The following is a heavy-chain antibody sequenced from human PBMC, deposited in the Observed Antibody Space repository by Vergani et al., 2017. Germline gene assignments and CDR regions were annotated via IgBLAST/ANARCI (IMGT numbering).Heavy chain of an antibody. V-gene: IGHV3-23*01. CDR2: LTGGGGRT. CDR1: GFTFSTSA. J-gene: IGHJ4*02. D-gene: IGHD1-26*01. Sequence: EVQLLESGGSLKQPGGSVRLSCAASGFTFSTSAMHWVRQAPGKGLEWVSALTGGGGRTYYADSFKGRFIISRDNSRDTLYLQMNSLRPEDTATYYCVKDAGSYENFFDSWGQGTLVTVSS. CDR3: VKDAGSYENFFDS.